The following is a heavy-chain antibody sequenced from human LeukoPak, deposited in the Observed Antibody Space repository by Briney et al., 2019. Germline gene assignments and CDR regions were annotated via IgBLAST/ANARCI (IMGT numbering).Heavy chain of an antibody. D-gene: IGHD5-12*01. Sequence: SETLSLTCTVSGGSISSYYWSWIRQPPGKGLEWIGEINHSGSTNYNPSLKSRVTISVDTSKNQFSLKLSSVTAADTAVYYCSHGYSGYALGYYYGMDVWGQGTTVTVSS. CDR3: SHGYSGYALGYYYGMDV. V-gene: IGHV4-34*01. CDR2: INHSGST. J-gene: IGHJ6*02. CDR1: GGSISSYY.